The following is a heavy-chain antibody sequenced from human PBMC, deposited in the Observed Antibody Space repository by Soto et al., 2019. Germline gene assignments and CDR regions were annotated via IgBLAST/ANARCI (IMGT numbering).Heavy chain of an antibody. Sequence: GGSLRLSCAASGFTFSSYGMHWVRQAPGKGLEWVAVIWYDGSNKYYADSVKGRFTISRDNSKNTLYLQMNSLRAEDTAVYYCARLRSDYVLDYWGQGTLVTVSS. CDR3: ARLRSDYVLDY. V-gene: IGHV3-33*01. CDR2: IWYDGSNK. J-gene: IGHJ4*02. D-gene: IGHD4-17*01. CDR1: GFTFSSYG.